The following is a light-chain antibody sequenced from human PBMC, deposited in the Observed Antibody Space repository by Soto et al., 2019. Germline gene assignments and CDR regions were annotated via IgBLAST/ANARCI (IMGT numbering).Light chain of an antibody. CDR2: GAS. V-gene: IGKV3-20*01. CDR1: QSISSW. Sequence: EIQMTQSPSSVSASVGDRVTITCRASQSISSWLAWYQQRPGQAPRLLMSGASTRASGIPDRFRGGGSGTDFTLTISRLEPEDFALYYCQQYGASPISFGQGTRLEIK. J-gene: IGKJ5*01. CDR3: QQYGASPIS.